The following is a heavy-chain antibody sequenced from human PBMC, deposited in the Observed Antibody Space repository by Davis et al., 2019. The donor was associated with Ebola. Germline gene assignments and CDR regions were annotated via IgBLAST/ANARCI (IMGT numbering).Heavy chain of an antibody. CDR3: ARHASVAGSYAY. V-gene: IGHV4-34*01. CDR1: GGSISSYY. J-gene: IGHJ4*02. D-gene: IGHD3-16*01. Sequence: SETLSLTCTVSGGSISSYYWSWIRQPPGKGLEWIGEINHSGSTNYNPSLKSRVTISVDTSKNQFSLKLTSVTAADTAVYYCARHASVAGSYAYWGQGTLVTVSS. CDR2: INHSGST.